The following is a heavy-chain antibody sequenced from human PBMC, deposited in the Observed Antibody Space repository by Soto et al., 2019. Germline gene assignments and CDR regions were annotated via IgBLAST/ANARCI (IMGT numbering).Heavy chain of an antibody. J-gene: IGHJ4*02. Sequence: QVQLVESGGGVVQPGRSLRLSCAASGFTFSSYAMHWVRQAPCKGLEWVAVISYDGSNKYYADSVKGRFTISRDNSKNTLYLQMNSLRAADTAVYYCARDLSWGFDYWGQGTLVTVSS. CDR2: ISYDGSNK. D-gene: IGHD6-13*01. CDR3: ARDLSWGFDY. CDR1: GFTFSSYA. V-gene: IGHV3-30-3*01.